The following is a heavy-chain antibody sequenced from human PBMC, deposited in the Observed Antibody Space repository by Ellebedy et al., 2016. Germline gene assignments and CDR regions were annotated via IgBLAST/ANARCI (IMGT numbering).Heavy chain of an antibody. CDR3: ARQRPASGDSYSGMDV. D-gene: IGHD1-26*01. V-gene: IGHV1-2*02. CDR1: GHTFIGYY. CDR2: IDPNSGDT. Sequence: ASVKVSCKASGHTFIGYYIHWVRQAPGQGLEWMGWIDPNSGDTRTAQKFQGRVTMTRDTSFNTAYMELRRLTSDDTAVIYCARQRPASGDSYSGMDVWGRGTTVTVSS. J-gene: IGHJ6*02.